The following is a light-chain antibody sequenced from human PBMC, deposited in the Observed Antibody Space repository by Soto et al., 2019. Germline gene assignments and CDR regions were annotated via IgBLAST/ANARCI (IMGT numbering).Light chain of an antibody. V-gene: IGLV2-14*03. CDR2: DVS. J-gene: IGLJ2*01. CDR3: SSYTSSSTVV. CDR1: SSDIGGYNY. Sequence: QSVLTQPASMSGSPGQSITISCTGTSSDIGGYNYVSRYQQHPGKAPKLMIYDVSNWPSGVSNRFSGSKSGNTASLTISGLQAEDEADYYCSSYTSSSTVVFGGGTKLTVL.